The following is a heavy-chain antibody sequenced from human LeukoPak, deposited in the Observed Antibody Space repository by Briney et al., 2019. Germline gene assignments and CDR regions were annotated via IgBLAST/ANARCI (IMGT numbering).Heavy chain of an antibody. CDR3: ARNRRGNSCSCKWVDP. J-gene: IGHJ5*02. CDR2: INPNSGGT. CDR1: GYTFTGYY. D-gene: IGHD6-13*01. Sequence: ASVKVSCKASGYTFTGYYMHWVRQAPGQGLEWMGWINPNSGGTNCAQKFQGRVTMTRDTSISTAYMELSRLRSDGTAVYYGARNRRGNSCSCKWVDPWGQGTLVTVSS. V-gene: IGHV1-2*02.